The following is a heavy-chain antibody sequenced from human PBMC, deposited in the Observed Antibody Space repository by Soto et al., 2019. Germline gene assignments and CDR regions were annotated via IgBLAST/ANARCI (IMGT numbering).Heavy chain of an antibody. D-gene: IGHD1-26*01. Sequence: GASVKVSCKASGYTFTSYYMHWVRQAPGQGLEWMGIINPSGGSTSYAQKFQGRVTMTRDTSTSTVYMELSSLRSEDTAVYYCARETVIVGATGTPGYWGQGTLVTVSS. CDR2: INPSGGST. J-gene: IGHJ4*02. V-gene: IGHV1-46*01. CDR1: GYTFTSYY. CDR3: ARETVIVGATGTPGY.